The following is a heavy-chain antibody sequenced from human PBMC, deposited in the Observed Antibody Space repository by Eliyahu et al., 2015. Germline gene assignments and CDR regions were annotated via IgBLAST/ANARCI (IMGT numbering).Heavy chain of an antibody. CDR1: X. Sequence: XRNWXRQAPGKGLEWVSSISSSSSYIYYADSVKGRFTNSRENAKNSLYLQMNSLRAEDTAVYYCARPLPGENAFDIWGQGTMVTVSS. V-gene: IGHV3-21*01. CDR3: ARPLPGENAFDI. CDR2: ISSSSSYI. D-gene: IGHD1-14*01. J-gene: IGHJ3*02.